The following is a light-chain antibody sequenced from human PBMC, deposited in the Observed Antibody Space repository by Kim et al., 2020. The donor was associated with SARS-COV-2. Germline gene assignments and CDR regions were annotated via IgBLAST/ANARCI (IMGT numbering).Light chain of an antibody. V-gene: IGKV1-27*01. J-gene: IGKJ1*01. CDR1: QDIRNY. CDR3: QKCDSAPWT. CDR2: AAS. Sequence: ASVGDRFTITCRASQDIRNYIAWFQLKPGKAPKLLIYAASALQPGVPSRFSGSGSGTDFTLTVTSLQPEDVATYYCQKCDSAPWTLGQGTKVDIK.